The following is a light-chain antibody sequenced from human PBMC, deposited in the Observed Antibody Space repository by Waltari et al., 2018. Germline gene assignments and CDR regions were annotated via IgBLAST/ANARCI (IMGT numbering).Light chain of an antibody. Sequence: DIQMTQSPSTLSASVGDRVTITCRASQSINNWLAWFQQKPGKAPKPLIYDASSLESGVPSRFSGSGSGTEFTLTISSRQPDDFATYYCQQYNSFWTFGQGTKVEIK. CDR1: QSINNW. J-gene: IGKJ1*01. V-gene: IGKV1-5*01. CDR2: DAS. CDR3: QQYNSFWT.